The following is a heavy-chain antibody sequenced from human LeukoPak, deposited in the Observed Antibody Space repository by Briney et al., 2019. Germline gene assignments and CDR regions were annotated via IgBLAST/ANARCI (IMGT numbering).Heavy chain of an antibody. CDR2: INPNSGGT. CDR3: ALTITVVIARYFDWLLEY. CDR1: GYTFTGYY. D-gene: IGHD3-9*01. V-gene: IGHV1-2*02. Sequence: GASVKVSCKASGYTFTGYYIHWVRQAPGQGLEWMGWINPNSGGTNYAQMFQDRVTMTRDTSISTAYMELSSLRSEDTAVYYCALTITVVIARYFDWLLEYWGQGTLVTVSS. J-gene: IGHJ4*02.